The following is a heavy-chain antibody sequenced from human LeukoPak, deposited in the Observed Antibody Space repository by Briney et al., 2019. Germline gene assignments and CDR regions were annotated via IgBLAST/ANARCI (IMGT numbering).Heavy chain of an antibody. V-gene: IGHV3-74*01. CDR3: ATKQWLAPPPDS. Sequence: GGSLRLSCAASGFTFSKYWMLWVRHAPGKGLESVSRINTDGTVTTYADYVKGRFTFSRDNADSTMFLQMNSVRDEDTAVYYCATKQWLAPPPDSWGQGTPVTVSS. CDR1: GFTFSKYW. J-gene: IGHJ4*02. D-gene: IGHD6-19*01. CDR2: INTDGTVT.